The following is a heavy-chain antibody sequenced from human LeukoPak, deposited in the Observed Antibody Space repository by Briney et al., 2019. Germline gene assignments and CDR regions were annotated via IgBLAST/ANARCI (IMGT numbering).Heavy chain of an antibody. D-gene: IGHD3-16*01. CDR1: GFTFSSYT. Sequence: GGSLRLSCAASGFTFSSYTMNWVRQAPGKGLEWVSFISSSSSYIYYADSVKGRFTISRDNAKNSLYLQMNSLRAEDTAVYYCARHQTPFTYYFDYWGQGTLVTVSS. J-gene: IGHJ4*02. CDR2: ISSSSSYI. V-gene: IGHV3-21*01. CDR3: ARHQTPFTYYFDY.